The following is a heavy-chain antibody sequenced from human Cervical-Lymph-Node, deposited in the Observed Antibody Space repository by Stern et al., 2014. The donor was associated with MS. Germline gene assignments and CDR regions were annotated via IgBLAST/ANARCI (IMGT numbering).Heavy chain of an antibody. D-gene: IGHD3-22*01. Sequence: EVQLVESGGDLVQPGGSLRLSCAASGFTFNKYAMNWVRQAPGKGLEWVSTISGSGGGIYYADSVKGRFTISRDNSENTLYLQMHSLRAEDTAIYYCAKQYFDSSGYSYYYGMDVWGQGTTVTVSS. CDR1: GFTFNKYA. CDR2: ISGSGGGI. CDR3: AKQYFDSSGYSYYYGMDV. V-gene: IGHV3-23*04. J-gene: IGHJ6*02.